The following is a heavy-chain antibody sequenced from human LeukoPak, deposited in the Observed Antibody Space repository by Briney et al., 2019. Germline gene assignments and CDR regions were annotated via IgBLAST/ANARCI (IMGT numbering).Heavy chain of an antibody. CDR3: ARVVTPRYCSTTSCYWKGWFDP. J-gene: IGHJ5*02. D-gene: IGHD2-2*01. CDR2: IIPIFGTA. CDR1: GSTFSRFA. V-gene: IGHV1-69*13. Sequence: SVKVSCKASGSTFSRFAMSWVRRAPRQGLEWMGGIIPIFGTANYAQRFQGRVTITADESTGTAYMELSGLRSEDTAVYYCARVVTPRYCSTTSCYWKGWFDPWGQGTLVTVSS.